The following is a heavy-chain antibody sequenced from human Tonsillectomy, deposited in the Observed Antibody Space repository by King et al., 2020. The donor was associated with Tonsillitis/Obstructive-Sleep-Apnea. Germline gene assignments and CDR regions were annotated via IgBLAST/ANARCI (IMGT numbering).Heavy chain of an antibody. D-gene: IGHD3-10*02. CDR3: ARAQLVLMFVGTIFKEYYYYMDV. V-gene: IGHV3-33*01. CDR2: IWFDGMNK. CDR1: VFIFSSYV. Sequence: VQLVESGGGVVQPGRSLRLSCAASVFIFSSYVMHGVRQSPGKGLEWVAVIWFDGMNKDYADSVKGRFTLSRDNSQNTLYLQMNSLRAEDTAVYYCARAQLVLMFVGTIFKEYYYYMDVWGKATTVTVSS. J-gene: IGHJ6*03.